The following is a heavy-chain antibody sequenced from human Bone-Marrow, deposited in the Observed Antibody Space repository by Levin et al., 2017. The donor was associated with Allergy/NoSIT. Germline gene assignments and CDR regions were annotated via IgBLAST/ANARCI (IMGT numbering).Heavy chain of an antibody. D-gene: IGHD5-12*01. Sequence: LSLPCAASGFTFSSYDMQWVRQATGKGLEWVSGIGTTGDTHYADSVKGRFIISRENARNSLYLQMSGLRAGDTAVYYCARSSGYFGSDFDYWGQGTLVTVSS. J-gene: IGHJ4*02. CDR2: IGTTGDT. V-gene: IGHV3-13*04. CDR1: GFTFSSYD. CDR3: ARSSGYFGSDFDY.